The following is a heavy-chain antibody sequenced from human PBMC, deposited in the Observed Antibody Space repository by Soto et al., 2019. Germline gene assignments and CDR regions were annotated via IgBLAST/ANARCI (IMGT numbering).Heavy chain of an antibody. CDR3: SKGEILGAFDI. D-gene: IGHD1-26*01. CDR2: IRGSGGST. J-gene: IGHJ3*02. V-gene: IGHV3-23*01. CDR1: GFTFSSYA. Sequence: GGSQRLSSAASGFTFSSYAMSWVRQAPGKGLEWVSAIRGSGGSTYYADSVKGRFTISRDNSKNTLYLQMNSLRAEDTAVYYCSKGEILGAFDIWGQGTMVTVSS.